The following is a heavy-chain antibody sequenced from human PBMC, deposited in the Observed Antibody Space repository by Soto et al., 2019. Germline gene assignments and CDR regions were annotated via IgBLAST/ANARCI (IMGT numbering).Heavy chain of an antibody. CDR1: GGSFSGYY. J-gene: IGHJ4*02. V-gene: IGHV4-34*01. D-gene: IGHD4-17*01. CDR3: ARGGDYGDYEVVRKNGGEVDY. Sequence: QVQLQQWGAGLLKPSETLSLTCAVYGGSFSGYYWSWIRQPPGKGLEWIGEINHSGSTNYNPSLKSRVTISVDTSKNQFSLKLSSVTAADTAVYYCARGGDYGDYEVVRKNGGEVDYWGQGTLVTVSS. CDR2: INHSGST.